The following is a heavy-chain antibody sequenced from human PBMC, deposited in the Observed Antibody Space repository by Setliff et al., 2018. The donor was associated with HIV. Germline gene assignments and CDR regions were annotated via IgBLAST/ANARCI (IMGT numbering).Heavy chain of an antibody. CDR2: FDPQDGET. V-gene: IGHV1-24*01. CDR3: AIEGAGGWLRPMPDY. CDR1: GFTLNEVS. D-gene: IGHD5-12*01. Sequence: SVKVSCKVSGFTLNEVSIHWGRQAPGKGLEWMGYFDPQDGETVYAQKFQGRVTMTEDTSTDTAYMELSGLRSEDTAVYYCAIEGAGGWLRPMPDYWGQGTLVTVSS. J-gene: IGHJ4*02.